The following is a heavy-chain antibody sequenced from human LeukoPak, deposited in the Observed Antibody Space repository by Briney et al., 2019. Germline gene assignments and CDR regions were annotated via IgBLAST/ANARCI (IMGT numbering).Heavy chain of an antibody. J-gene: IGHJ6*03. CDR1: GGSFSGYY. Sequence: SETLSLTCAVYGGSFSGYYWSWIRQPPGKGLEWIGEINHSGSTNYNPSLKSRVTISVDTSKNQFSLKLSSVTAADTAVYYCARLLRLYYMDVWGKGTTVTVSS. V-gene: IGHV4-34*01. CDR2: INHSGST. CDR3: ARLLRLYYMDV.